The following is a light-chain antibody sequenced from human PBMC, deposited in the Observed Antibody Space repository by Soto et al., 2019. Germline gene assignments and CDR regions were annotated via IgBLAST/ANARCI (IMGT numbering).Light chain of an antibody. CDR3: QQDNSHPQM. J-gene: IGKJ1*01. CDR2: AAS. CDR1: QSINRW. V-gene: IGKV1-5*01. Sequence: IPVTQAASTLSASGGDGVESSCRASQSINRWLAWYQQKPGKAPKLLIYAASSLQSGVPSRFSGRGSGTDFTLTLTSLQPEAFATYYCQQDNSHPQMLGPGTKVDIK.